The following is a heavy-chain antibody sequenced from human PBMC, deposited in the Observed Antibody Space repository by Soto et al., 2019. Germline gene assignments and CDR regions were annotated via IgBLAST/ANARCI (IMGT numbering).Heavy chain of an antibody. J-gene: IGHJ4*02. Sequence: GASVKVSCKPSGGTFSTFGISWVRQAPGQGLEWMGGIIPFFGTAEYSQKFEDRITITADESTNTVYMDLRSLTSEDTAIYYCARTAPMDAGDKYYYDFWGQGALVTVS. V-gene: IGHV1-69*13. CDR1: GGTFSTFG. CDR2: IIPFFGTA. CDR3: ARTAPMDAGDKYYYDF. D-gene: IGHD3-16*01.